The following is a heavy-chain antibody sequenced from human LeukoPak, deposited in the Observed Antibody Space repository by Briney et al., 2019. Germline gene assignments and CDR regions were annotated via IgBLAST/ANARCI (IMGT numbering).Heavy chain of an antibody. CDR3: ARSSYSSSSSV. Sequence: GGSLRLSCAVSGFTFSGFWMSWSRQAPGKGLEWVASINSDGSEGYYADVVKGLFTISRDNAKNSLYLQINSLRGEDTDVYYCARSSYSSSSSVWGQGTMVTVSS. J-gene: IGHJ3*01. D-gene: IGHD6-6*01. CDR1: GFTFSGFW. V-gene: IGHV3-7*03. CDR2: INSDGSEG.